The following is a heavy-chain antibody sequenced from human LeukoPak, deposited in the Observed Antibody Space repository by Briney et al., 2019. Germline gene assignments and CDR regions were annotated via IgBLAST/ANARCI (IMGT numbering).Heavy chain of an antibody. J-gene: IGHJ4*02. CDR3: ASYPRYSSSPPFDY. D-gene: IGHD6-6*01. CDR1: GYTFTSYG. Sequence: ASVKVSCKASGYTFTSYGISWVRQAPGQGLEWMGWISAYNGNTNYAQKLQGRVTMTTDTSTSTAYMELSRLTSDDTAVYYCASYPRYSSSPPFDYWGQGTLVTVSS. V-gene: IGHV1-18*01. CDR2: ISAYNGNT.